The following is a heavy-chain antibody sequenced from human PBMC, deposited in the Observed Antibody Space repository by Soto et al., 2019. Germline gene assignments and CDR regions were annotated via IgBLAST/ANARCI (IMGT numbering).Heavy chain of an antibody. CDR1: GFTFNNHW. J-gene: IGHJ4*02. CDR2: INQDGSEK. Sequence: GGSLRLSCAASGFTFNNHWMDWVRQTPGKGLEWVANINQDGSEKNYVDSVKGRFTIYRDNAKNSLYLQMSSLTAEDSALYYCSRSLDSWGQGTLVTVSS. CDR3: SRSLDS. V-gene: IGHV3-7*01.